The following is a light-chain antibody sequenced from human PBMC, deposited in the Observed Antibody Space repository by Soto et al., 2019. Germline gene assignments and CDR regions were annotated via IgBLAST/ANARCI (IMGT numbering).Light chain of an antibody. J-gene: IGLJ2*01. CDR3: SSYTTSTTRV. V-gene: IGLV2-14*01. CDR1: TSDIGGSNY. CDR2: EVS. Sequence: QSALTQPASVSGSPGQSITFSCTGTTSDIGGSNYVSWYQQHPGKAPKLMIYEVSNRPSGVSDRFSGSKSGNTASLTISGLQAEDEADYYCSSYTTSTTRVFGGGTKVTVL.